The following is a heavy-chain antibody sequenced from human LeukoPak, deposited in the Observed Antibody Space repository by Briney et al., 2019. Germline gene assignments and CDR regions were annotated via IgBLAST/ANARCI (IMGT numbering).Heavy chain of an antibody. CDR2: IHSGDST. CDR1: GFTVSSNY. D-gene: IGHD1-26*01. CDR3: ARVYYSGSSYVGFDY. V-gene: IGHV3-53*01. J-gene: IGHJ4*02. Sequence: GGSLRLSCAASGFTVSSNYMSWVRQAPGKGLEWVSVIHSGDSTYYADSVKGRFTISRDNSKNTLYLQMNSLRAEDTAVYYCARVYYSGSSYVGFDYWGQGTLVTVSS.